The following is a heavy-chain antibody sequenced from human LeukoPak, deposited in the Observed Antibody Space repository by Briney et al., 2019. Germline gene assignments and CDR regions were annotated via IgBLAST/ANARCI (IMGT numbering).Heavy chain of an antibody. V-gene: IGHV3-53*01. D-gene: IGHD6-19*01. CDR2: IHSGGST. Sequence: GGSLRLSCAASGFTVSSNYMSWVRQAPGKGLEWVSVIHSGGSTYYADSVKGRFTISRDNSKNTLYLQMNSLRAEDTAVYYCARDLSSGWLDYWGQGTLVTVSS. CDR3: ARDLSSGWLDY. CDR1: GFTVSSNY. J-gene: IGHJ4*02.